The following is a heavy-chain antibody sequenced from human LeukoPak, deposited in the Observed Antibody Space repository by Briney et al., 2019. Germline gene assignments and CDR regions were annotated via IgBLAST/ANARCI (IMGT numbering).Heavy chain of an antibody. D-gene: IGHD6-13*01. Sequence: SETLSLTCTVSGGSITSYYWSWIRQPPGKGLEWVGYIYSSGSTSYNPSLKSRVTISLDTSMNQFSLKVTSVTAADTAVYYCARHGYARYSNNWPFDYWGQGTLVTVSS. V-gene: IGHV4-59*08. CDR1: GGSITSYY. CDR2: IYSSGST. CDR3: ARHGYARYSNNWPFDY. J-gene: IGHJ4*02.